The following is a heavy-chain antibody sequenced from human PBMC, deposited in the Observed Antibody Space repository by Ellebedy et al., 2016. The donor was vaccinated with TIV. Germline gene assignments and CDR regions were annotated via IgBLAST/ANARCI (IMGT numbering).Heavy chain of an antibody. CDR1: GGTFSSYA. D-gene: IGHD3-10*01. CDR3: ARDIGALLWFGEQNWYFDL. J-gene: IGHJ2*01. V-gene: IGHV1-2*02. CDR2: INPNSGGT. Sequence: ASVKVSXKASGGTFSSYAISWVRQAPGQGLEWMGWINPNSGGTNYAQKFQGRVTMTRDTSISTAYMELSRLRSDDTAVYYCARDIGALLWFGEQNWYFDLWGRGTLVTVSS.